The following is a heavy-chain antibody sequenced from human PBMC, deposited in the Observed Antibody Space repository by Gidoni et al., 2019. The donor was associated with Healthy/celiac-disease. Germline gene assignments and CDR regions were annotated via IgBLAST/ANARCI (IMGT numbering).Heavy chain of an antibody. Sequence: EVQLVESGGGLVQPGGSLRLSCAASGFTFSSYSMNWVRQAPGKGLEWVSYISSSSSTIYYADSVKGRFTISRDNAKNSLYLQMNSLRDEDTAVYYCARDYDFWSGYSGFDYWGQGTLVTVSS. CDR2: ISSSSSTI. V-gene: IGHV3-48*02. CDR1: GFTFSSYS. D-gene: IGHD3-3*01. J-gene: IGHJ4*02. CDR3: ARDYDFWSGYSGFDY.